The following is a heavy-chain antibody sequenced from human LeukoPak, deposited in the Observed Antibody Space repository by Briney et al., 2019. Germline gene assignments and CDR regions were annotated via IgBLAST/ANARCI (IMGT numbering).Heavy chain of an antibody. CDR1: GFTFSSYA. Sequence: GGSLRLSCAASGFTFSSYAMHWVRQAPGKGLEWVAVISYDGSNKYYADSVKGRFTISRDNSKNTLYLQMNSLRAEDTAVYYCASEGGRTYYDFWSGYYSGYWGQGTLVTVSS. CDR3: ASEGGRTYYDFWSGYYSGY. D-gene: IGHD3-3*01. J-gene: IGHJ4*02. V-gene: IGHV3-30-3*01. CDR2: ISYDGSNK.